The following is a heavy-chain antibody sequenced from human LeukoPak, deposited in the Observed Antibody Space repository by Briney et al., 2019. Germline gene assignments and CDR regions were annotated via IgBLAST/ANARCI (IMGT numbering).Heavy chain of an antibody. CDR1: GGSISSYY. CDR2: IYYSGST. Sequence: SETPSLTCTVSGGSISSYYWSWIRQPPGKGLEWIGYIYYSGSTYYNPSLKSRVTISVDTSKNQFSLKLSSVTAADTAVYYCAREIVVVPAAIRGNWFDPWGQGTLVTVSS. D-gene: IGHD2-2*02. J-gene: IGHJ5*02. V-gene: IGHV4-59*12. CDR3: AREIVVVPAAIRGNWFDP.